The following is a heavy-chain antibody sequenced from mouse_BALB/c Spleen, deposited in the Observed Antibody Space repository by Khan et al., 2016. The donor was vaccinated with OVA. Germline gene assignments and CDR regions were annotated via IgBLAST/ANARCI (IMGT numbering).Heavy chain of an antibody. Sequence: VQLVESGAELARPGASVKLSCKASGYTFTDYNINWVKQRTGQGLEWIGEIYPGSNNTYYNEKFKGKATLTADKSSSTAYLQLSSLTSEDSAVYFCARGWGAWFAYWGQGTLVTVSA. CDR2: IYPGSNNT. CDR1: GYTFTDYN. V-gene: IGHV1-77*01. CDR3: ARGWGAWFAY. J-gene: IGHJ3*01. D-gene: IGHD2-3*01.